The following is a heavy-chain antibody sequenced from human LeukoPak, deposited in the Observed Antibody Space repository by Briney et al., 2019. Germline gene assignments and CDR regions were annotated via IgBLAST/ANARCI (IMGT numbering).Heavy chain of an antibody. V-gene: IGHV4-59*11. J-gene: IGHJ6*03. CDR1: GGSISSHY. D-gene: IGHD2-2*01. CDR2: IYYSAST. Sequence: SETLSLTCTVSGGSISSHYWSWIRQPPGKGLEWIGYIYYSASTNYNPSLKSRVTISVDTSKNQFSLKLSSVTAADTAVYYCARAVVVVVPAAKTKSGYYYYMDVWGKGTTVTVSS. CDR3: ARAVVVVVPAAKTKSGYYYYMDV.